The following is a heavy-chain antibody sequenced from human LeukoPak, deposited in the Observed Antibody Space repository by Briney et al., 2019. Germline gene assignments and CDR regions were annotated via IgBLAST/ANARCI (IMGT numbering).Heavy chain of an antibody. CDR3: ARHARGITMVRGVIIPQNEFDY. J-gene: IGHJ4*02. Sequence: PSETLSLTCAVYGGSFSGYYWSWIRQPPGKGLEWIGEINHSGSTNYNPSLKSRVTISVDTSKNQFSLTLSSVTAADTAVYYCARHARGITMVRGVIIPQNEFDYWGQGTLVTVSS. V-gene: IGHV4-34*01. D-gene: IGHD3-10*01. CDR2: INHSGST. CDR1: GGSFSGYY.